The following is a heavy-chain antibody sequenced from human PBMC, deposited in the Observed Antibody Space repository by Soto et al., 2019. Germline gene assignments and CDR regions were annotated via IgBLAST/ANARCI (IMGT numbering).Heavy chain of an antibody. V-gene: IGHV4-59*01. D-gene: IGHD3-22*01. CDR2: IYYSGST. CDR1: GASISNYF. CDR3: AASRSSGQFEH. J-gene: IGHJ4*02. Sequence: SETLSLTCNVSGASISNYFWNWIRQSPGKGLEWIGYIYYSGSTYYNPSLKSRVTISVDTSKRQFSLKLSSVTAADTAVYYCAASRSSGQFEHWAQGTLVTVSS.